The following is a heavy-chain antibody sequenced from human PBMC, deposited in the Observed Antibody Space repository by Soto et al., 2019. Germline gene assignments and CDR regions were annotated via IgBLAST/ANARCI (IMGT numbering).Heavy chain of an antibody. J-gene: IGHJ4*02. CDR2: ISSSSSTI. CDR3: ARGLYYYDSRGYWGY. CDR1: GFTVSSYS. Sequence: GSPRLCCAACGFTVSSYSMNWVRQDPGKGLEWVSYISSSSSTIYYADSVKGRFTISRDNAKNSLYLQMNSLRDEDTAVYYCARGLYYYDSRGYWGYWGQGTLVTVSS. V-gene: IGHV3-48*02. D-gene: IGHD3-22*01.